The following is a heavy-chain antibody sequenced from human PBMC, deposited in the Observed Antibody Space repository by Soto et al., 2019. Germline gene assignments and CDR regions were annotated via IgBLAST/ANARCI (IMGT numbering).Heavy chain of an antibody. CDR3: ARPSGSYRPIVYYYYGMDV. J-gene: IGHJ6*02. D-gene: IGHD1-26*01. CDR1: GYTFTSHY. Sequence: KVSCKATGYTFTSHYIPWVRQAPGQGLEWMGIINPSCGSPSYAQKFQGRVTMTRDTSTSTVYMGLSSLRSEDTAVYYCARPSGSYRPIVYYYYGMDVWGQGTTVTVSS. CDR2: INPSCGSP. V-gene: IGHV1-46*01.